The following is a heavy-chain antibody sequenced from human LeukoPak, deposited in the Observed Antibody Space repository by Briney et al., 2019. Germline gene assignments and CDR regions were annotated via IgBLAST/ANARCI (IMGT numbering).Heavy chain of an antibody. CDR2: ISDSGGTT. V-gene: IGHV3-23*01. Sequence: GGSLRLSCAVSGFTFSSFAMSWVRQPPGKGLEWLSVISDSGGTTFYADSVKGRFTISRDNSKNTLYLQMNSLRTEDTAVYYCAKEASGYGYYFDYWGQGTLVTVSS. CDR1: GFTFSSFA. CDR3: AKEASGYGYYFDY. J-gene: IGHJ4*02. D-gene: IGHD3-10*01.